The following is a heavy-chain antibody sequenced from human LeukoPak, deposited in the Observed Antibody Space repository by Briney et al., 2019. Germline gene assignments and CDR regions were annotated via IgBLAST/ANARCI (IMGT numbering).Heavy chain of an antibody. J-gene: IGHJ4*02. CDR3: ATDGAYGLTH. Sequence: GGSLRLSCAASGVSFSTTWMHWVRQAPGKGLMWVSHVSSDGSRTYADSVKGRFTVSRDNNKDMVYLRMSSLRAEDTAVYYCATDGAYGLTHWGQGTLVTVSS. V-gene: IGHV3-74*01. CDR1: GVSFSTTW. CDR2: VSSDGSR. D-gene: IGHD3-16*01.